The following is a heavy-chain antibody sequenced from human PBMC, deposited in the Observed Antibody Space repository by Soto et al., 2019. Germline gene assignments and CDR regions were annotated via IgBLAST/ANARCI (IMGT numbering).Heavy chain of an antibody. CDR2: ISGSGGST. V-gene: IGHV3-23*01. CDR3: GYRRTVFEY. CDR1: WCNSIGHA. D-gene: IGHD6-13*01. Sequence: HRCAASWCNSIGHAMRRIRKAPGKGLEWVSAISGSGGSTYYADSVKGRFTISRDNSKNTLYLQMNSLRAEDTAEYYRGYRRTVFEYWGQGTLVIVFS. J-gene: IGHJ4*02.